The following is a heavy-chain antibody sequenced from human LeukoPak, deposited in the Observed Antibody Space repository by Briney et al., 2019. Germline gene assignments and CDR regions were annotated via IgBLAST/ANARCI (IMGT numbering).Heavy chain of an antibody. CDR3: ASALSNHYGMDV. CDR1: GYTFTGYY. CDR2: INPNSGGT. D-gene: IGHD3-3*02. V-gene: IGHV1-2*04. Sequence: ASVKVSCKASGYTFTGYYMHWVQQAPGQGLEWMGWINPNSGGTNYAQKFQGWVTMTRDTSISTAYMELSRLRSDDTAVYYCASALSNHYGMDVWGQGTTVTVSS. J-gene: IGHJ6*02.